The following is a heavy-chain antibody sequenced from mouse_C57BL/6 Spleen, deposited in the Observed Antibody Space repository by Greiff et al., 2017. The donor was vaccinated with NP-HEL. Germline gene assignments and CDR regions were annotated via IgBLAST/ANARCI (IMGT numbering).Heavy chain of an antibody. J-gene: IGHJ4*01. CDR3: ARHEDSAYYSNYYAMDY. V-gene: IGHV1-62-2*01. CDR2: FYPGSGSI. CDR1: GYTFTEYT. D-gene: IGHD2-5*01. Sequence: VQLRQSGAELVKPGASVKLSCKASGYTFTEYTIHWVKQRSGQGLEWIGWFYPGSGSIKYNEKFKDKATLTADKSSSTVYMELSRLTSEDSAVYFCARHEDSAYYSNYYAMDYWGQGTSVTVSS.